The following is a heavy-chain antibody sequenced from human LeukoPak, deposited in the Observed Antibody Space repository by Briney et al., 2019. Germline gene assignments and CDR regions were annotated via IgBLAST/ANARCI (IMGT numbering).Heavy chain of an antibody. CDR3: ARDLVTVTKGFDI. CDR2: ISYIGST. Sequence: SETLSLTCAVSAASSSSHYWTWIRQSPGKGLEWIGYISYIGSTNYNPSLKSRVTISIDTSRNQFSLKLRSVTAADTAVYYCARDLVTVTKGFDIWGQGTMVSVSS. J-gene: IGHJ3*02. V-gene: IGHV4-59*11. CDR1: AASSSSHY. D-gene: IGHD4-17*01.